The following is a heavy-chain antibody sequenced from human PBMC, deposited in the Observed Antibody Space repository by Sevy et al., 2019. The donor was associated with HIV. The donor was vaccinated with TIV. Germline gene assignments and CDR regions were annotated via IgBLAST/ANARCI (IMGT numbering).Heavy chain of an antibody. Sequence: GGSLRLSCAASGFSFINAWMNWVRQAPGKGLEWVSTTPTTAISTFYANSVKGRFIISRDNSESTLYLEMNSLRVEDTALYYCARGWPIHLWGQGTQVTVSS. CDR3: ARGWPIHL. CDR2: TPTTAIST. CDR1: GFSFINAW. D-gene: IGHD3-3*02. V-gene: IGHV3-21*04. J-gene: IGHJ4*02.